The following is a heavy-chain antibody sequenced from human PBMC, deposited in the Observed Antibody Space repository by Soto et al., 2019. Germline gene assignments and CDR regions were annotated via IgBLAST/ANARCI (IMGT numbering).Heavy chain of an antibody. V-gene: IGHV1-18*01. D-gene: IGHD6-13*01. J-gene: IGHJ5*02. CDR2: ISAYNGNT. Sequence: ASVKVSCKASGYTFTSYGISWVRQAPGQGLEWMGWISAYNGNTNYAQKLQGRVTMTTDTSTSTAYMELRSLRSDDTAVYYCARDKAAAGPNRFDPWGQGTLVTVSS. CDR3: ARDKAAAGPNRFDP. CDR1: GYTFTSYG.